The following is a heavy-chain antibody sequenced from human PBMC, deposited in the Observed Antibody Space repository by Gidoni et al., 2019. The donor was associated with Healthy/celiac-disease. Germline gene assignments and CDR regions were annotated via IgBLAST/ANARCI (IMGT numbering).Heavy chain of an antibody. D-gene: IGHD1-26*01. Sequence: QVQLVESGGGVVQPGRSLRLSCAASGFTFSSYGMHWVRQAPGKGLEWVAVIWYDGSNKYYADSVKGRFTISRDNSKNTLYLQMNSLRAEDTAVYYCARASGSYHDAFDIWGQGTMVTVSS. J-gene: IGHJ3*02. CDR1: GFTFSSYG. V-gene: IGHV3-33*01. CDR2: IWYDGSNK. CDR3: ARASGSYHDAFDI.